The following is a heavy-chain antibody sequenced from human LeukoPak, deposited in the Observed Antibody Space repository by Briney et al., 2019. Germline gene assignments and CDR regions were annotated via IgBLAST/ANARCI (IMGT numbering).Heavy chain of an antibody. V-gene: IGHV1-2*02. CDR1: XYTXTGYY. J-gene: IGHJ4*02. CDR2: INPNSGGT. Sequence: GASVKVSCKASXYTXTGYYMQWVRXXPGXGLEWMGWINPNSGGTNYAQKFQGRITMTRDTSISTAYMELNRLTSDDTAVYYCAXXRSXASYHDAFDYWGQGTQVTVSS. CDR3: AXXRSXASYHDAFDY. D-gene: IGHD1-1*01.